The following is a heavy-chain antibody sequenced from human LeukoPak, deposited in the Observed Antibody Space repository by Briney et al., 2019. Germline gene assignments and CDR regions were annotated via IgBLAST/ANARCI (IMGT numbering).Heavy chain of an antibody. CDR2: IYPADSDT. CDR3: ARGIVGATSRLYYFDY. D-gene: IGHD1-26*01. CDR1: GYSFTNYW. V-gene: IGHV5-51*01. Sequence: GESLKISCKGSGYSFTNYWIGWVRQMPGKGLEWMGIIYPADSDTRYSPSFQGQVTISADNSISTAYLQWSSLKASDTAMYYCARGIVGATSRLYYFDYWGQGTLVTVSS. J-gene: IGHJ4*02.